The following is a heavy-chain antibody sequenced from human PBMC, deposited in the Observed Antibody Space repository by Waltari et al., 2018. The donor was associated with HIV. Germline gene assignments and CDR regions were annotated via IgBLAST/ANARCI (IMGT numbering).Heavy chain of an antibody. CDR2: ISSSGTFT. CDR1: GFPFTSYS. V-gene: IGHV3-21*01. Sequence: EVQLVESGGGPVKPGGSLRLSCRASGFPFTSYSLNWVSQAPGKGLEWISSISSSGTFTHYADSVKGRFTISRDNANKSVYLQMNSLRAEDTAVYYCARDSRDNSWSLNFFDPWGQGTLVTVSS. CDR3: ARDSRDNSWSLNFFDP. D-gene: IGHD6-13*01. J-gene: IGHJ5*02.